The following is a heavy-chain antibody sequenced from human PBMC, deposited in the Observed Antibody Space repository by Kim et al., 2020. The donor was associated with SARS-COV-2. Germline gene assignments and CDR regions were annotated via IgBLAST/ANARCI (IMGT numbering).Heavy chain of an antibody. Sequence: SETLSLTCTVSGGSISSGGYYWSLIRQHPGQGLEWIGYIYYSGSTYYNPSLKSRVTISVDTSKNQFSLKLSSVTAADAAVYYCARDLGGDYTYYYGMDVWGQGTTVTVSS. CDR3: ARDLGGDYTYYYGMDV. J-gene: IGHJ6*02. V-gene: IGHV4-31*03. CDR1: GGSISSGGYY. D-gene: IGHD4-17*01. CDR2: IYYSGST.